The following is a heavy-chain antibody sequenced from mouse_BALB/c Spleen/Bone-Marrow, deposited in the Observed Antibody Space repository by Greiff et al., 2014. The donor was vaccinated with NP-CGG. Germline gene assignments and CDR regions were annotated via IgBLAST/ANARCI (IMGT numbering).Heavy chain of an antibody. J-gene: IGHJ3*01. CDR3: ATYYYGSSWGFAY. V-gene: IGHV14-3*02. D-gene: IGHD1-1*01. Sequence: EVKVEESGAELVKPGASVKLSCTASGFNIKDTYMHWVKQRPEQGLEWIGRIDPANGNTKYDPKFQGKATITADTSSNTAYLQLSGLTSEDTAVYYCATYYYGSSWGFAYWGQGTLVTVSA. CDR2: IDPANGNT. CDR1: GFNIKDTY.